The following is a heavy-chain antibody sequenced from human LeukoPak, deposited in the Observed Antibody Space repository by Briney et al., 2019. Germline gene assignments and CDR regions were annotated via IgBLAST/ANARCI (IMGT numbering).Heavy chain of an antibody. CDR2: ISYDGSNK. Sequence: GGSLRLSCTSSRFTFSTYAMHWVRQAPGKGLEWVAAISYDGSNKNYADSVKGRFTISRDNSKNTLYLQMNSLRAEDTAVYYCARGVRIAVAGYVDYWGQGTLVTVSS. J-gene: IGHJ4*02. CDR1: RFTFSTYA. D-gene: IGHD6-19*01. CDR3: ARGVRIAVAGYVDY. V-gene: IGHV3-30*04.